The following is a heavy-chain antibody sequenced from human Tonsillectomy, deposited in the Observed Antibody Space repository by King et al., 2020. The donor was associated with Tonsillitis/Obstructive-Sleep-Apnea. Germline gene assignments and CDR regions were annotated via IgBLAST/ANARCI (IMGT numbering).Heavy chain of an antibody. J-gene: IGHJ4*02. CDR1: GGSFRGYF. V-gene: IGHV4-34*01. Sequence: VQLQQWGAGLLRPSETLSLTCAVYGGSFRGYFWTGIRQPPGKGLEWVGEINHRGSAMYNPSLRSRVTISVDKSKSQFSLRLSAVTAADTAVYYCARFSANYYGPGLGGDYWGQGILVTVSS. CDR3: ARFSANYYGPGLGGDY. D-gene: IGHD3-10*01. CDR2: INHRGSA.